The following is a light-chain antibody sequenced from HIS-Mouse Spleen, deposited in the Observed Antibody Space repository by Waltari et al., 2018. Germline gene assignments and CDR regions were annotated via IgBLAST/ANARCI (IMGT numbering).Light chain of an antibody. CDR1: SSDVGGYNY. V-gene: IGLV2-14*01. J-gene: IGLJ3*02. Sequence: QSALTQPASVSGSPGQSIPLSCPGTSSDVGGYNYVSWYQQHPGKAPKLLIYEVSNRPSGVSNRFSGSKSGNTASLTISGLQAEDEADYYCSSYTSSSTWVFGGGTKLTVL. CDR3: SSYTSSSTWV. CDR2: EVS.